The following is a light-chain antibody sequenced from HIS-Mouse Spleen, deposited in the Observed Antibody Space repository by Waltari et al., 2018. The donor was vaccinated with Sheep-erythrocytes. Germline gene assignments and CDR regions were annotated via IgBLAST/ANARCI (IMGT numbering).Light chain of an antibody. Sequence: QSALTQPASVSGSPGQSITISCTGTSSDVGSYNLVSWYQQHPGKAPKLMIYEGSKRPSGVFNRFSGSKSGTTASLPISGLQAEDEADYYCCSYAGSSTPWVFGGGTKLTVL. J-gene: IGLJ3*02. V-gene: IGLV2-23*01. CDR3: CSYAGSSTPWV. CDR2: EGS. CDR1: SSDVGSYNL.